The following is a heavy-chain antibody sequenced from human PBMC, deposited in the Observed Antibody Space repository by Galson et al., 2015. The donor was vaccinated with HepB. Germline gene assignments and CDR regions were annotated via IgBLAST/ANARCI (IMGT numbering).Heavy chain of an antibody. CDR1: GFTFTTSA. CDR2: ISSSSSYT. J-gene: IGHJ4*02. CDR3: ARGYCSGGSCSRALDY. D-gene: IGHD2-15*01. V-gene: IGHV3-21*05. Sequence: SLRLSCAASGFTFTTSAMHWVRQAPGKGLEWVSYISSSSSYTNYADSVKGRFTISRDNAKNSLYLQMNSLRAEDTAVYYCARGYCSGGSCSRALDYWGQGTLVTVSS.